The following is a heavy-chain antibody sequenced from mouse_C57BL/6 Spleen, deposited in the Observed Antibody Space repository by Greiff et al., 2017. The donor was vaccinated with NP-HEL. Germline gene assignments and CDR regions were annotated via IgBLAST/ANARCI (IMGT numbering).Heavy chain of an antibody. D-gene: IGHD1-1*01. Sequence: EVQLQQSGAELVRPGASVKLSCTASGFNINDYYMHWVKQRPEQGLEWIGRIDPDGGDTEYAPKFQGKATMTADISSNTAYLQLSSLTSEDTAVYYCTQDYGSSYGCAYWGQGTRGTVSA. V-gene: IGHV14-1*01. J-gene: IGHJ3*01. CDR2: IDPDGGDT. CDR1: GFNINDYY. CDR3: TQDYGSSYGCAY.